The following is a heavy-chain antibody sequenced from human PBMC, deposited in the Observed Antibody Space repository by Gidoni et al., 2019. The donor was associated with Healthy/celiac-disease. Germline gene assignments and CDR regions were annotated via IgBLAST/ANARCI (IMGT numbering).Heavy chain of an antibody. D-gene: IGHD3-3*01. J-gene: IGHJ6*03. CDR3: ARLLYYDFWSGYLTRYYYYMDV. Sequence: QLQLQESRPGLVKPSAALSLTCTVPGGSISSSSYYWGWIRQPPGKGLEWIGSICYRGSTDDNPSLKGRITISVDTSKNQFTMKMSTVTAADTAVYYCARLLYYDFWSGYLTRYYYYMDVWGKGTTVTVSS. CDR2: ICYRGST. V-gene: IGHV4-39*01. CDR1: GGSISSSSYY.